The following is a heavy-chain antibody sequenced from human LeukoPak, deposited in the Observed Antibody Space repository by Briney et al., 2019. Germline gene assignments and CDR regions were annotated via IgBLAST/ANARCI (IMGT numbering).Heavy chain of an antibody. CDR2: INHSGST. CDR1: GGSLSGYY. Sequence: SETLSLTCAVYGGSLSGYYWSGIRQPPGKGLEWIGEINHSGSTNYNLSLKSRITISVDTSKNQFSLNLSSVTAADTAVYYCARGSWPLPSDYWGQGTLVTVSS. D-gene: IGHD2-15*01. V-gene: IGHV4-34*01. CDR3: ARGSWPLPSDY. J-gene: IGHJ4*02.